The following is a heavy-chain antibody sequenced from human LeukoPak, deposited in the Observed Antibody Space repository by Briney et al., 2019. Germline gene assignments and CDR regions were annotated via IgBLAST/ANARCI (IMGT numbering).Heavy chain of an antibody. CDR1: GFTFSSYE. D-gene: IGHD3-22*01. J-gene: IGHJ4*02. V-gene: IGHV3-48*03. CDR3: ARTPWLLRVYFDY. CDR2: ISSSGSTI. Sequence: GGSLRLSCAASGFTFSSYEMNWVRQAPGKGLEWVSYISSSGSTIYYADSVKGRFTISRDNAKNSLYLQMNSLRAEDTAVYYFARTPWLLRVYFDYWGQGTLVTVSS.